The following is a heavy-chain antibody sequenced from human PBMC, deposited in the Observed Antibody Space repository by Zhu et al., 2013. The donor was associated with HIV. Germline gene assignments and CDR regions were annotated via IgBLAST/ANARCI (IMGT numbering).Heavy chain of an antibody. V-gene: IGHV1-69*01. D-gene: IGHD4-17*01. Sequence: QVQLVQSGAEVKKPGSSVKVSCKASGGTFSSYAISWVRQAPGQGLEWMGGIIPIFGTANYAQKFQGRVTITADESTSTAYMELSSLRSEDTAVYYCAREHPYGDYVFLPRGYPYYFVLLGPREPVGHRLL. CDR3: AREHPYGDYVFLPRGYPYYFVL. CDR2: IIPIFGTA. CDR1: GGTFSSYA. J-gene: IGHJ4*02.